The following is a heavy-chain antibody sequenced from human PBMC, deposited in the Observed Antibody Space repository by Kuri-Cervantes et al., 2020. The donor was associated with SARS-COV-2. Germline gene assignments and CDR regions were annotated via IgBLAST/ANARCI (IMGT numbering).Heavy chain of an antibody. CDR2: IYSGGST. J-gene: IGHJ6*02. D-gene: IGHD2/OR15-2a*01. Sequence: GESPKISCAASGFTVSSNYMSWVRQAPGKGLEWVSVIYSGGSTYYADSVKGRFTISRDNSKNTLCLQMNSLRAEDTAVYYCARAIGYYYYYGMDVWGQGTTVTVSS. V-gene: IGHV3-53*01. CDR3: ARAIGYYYYYGMDV. CDR1: GFTVSSNY.